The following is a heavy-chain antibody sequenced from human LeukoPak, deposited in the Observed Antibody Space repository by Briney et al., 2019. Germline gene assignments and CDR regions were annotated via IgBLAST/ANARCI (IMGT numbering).Heavy chain of an antibody. CDR3: ARVGIVATIGYYYYGMDV. D-gene: IGHD5-12*01. V-gene: IGHV3-30*04. CDR2: ISYDGSNK. CDR1: GFTFSSYA. J-gene: IGHJ6*02. Sequence: PGGSLRLSCAASGFTFSSYAMHWVRQAPGKGLEWVAVISYDGSNKYYADSVKGRFTISRDNSKNTLYLQMNSLRAEDTAVYYCARVGIVATIGYYYYGMDVWGQGTTVTVPS.